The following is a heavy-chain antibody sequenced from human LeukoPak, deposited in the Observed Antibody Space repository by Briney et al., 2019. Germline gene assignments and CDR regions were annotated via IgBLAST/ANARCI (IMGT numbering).Heavy chain of an antibody. J-gene: IGHJ4*02. D-gene: IGHD2/OR15-2a*01. CDR1: GGSIRSSSYH. CDR3: VGFFYGEAEN. CDR2: AYHSGST. Sequence: PSETLSLTCTVSGGSIRSSSYHWGWIRQPPGKGLEWIGGAYHSGSTSHNPSLRSRVTISVDTSKNQFSLNLSSVTDADTAVYYCVGFFYGEAENWGQGTLVSVSS. V-gene: IGHV4-39*01.